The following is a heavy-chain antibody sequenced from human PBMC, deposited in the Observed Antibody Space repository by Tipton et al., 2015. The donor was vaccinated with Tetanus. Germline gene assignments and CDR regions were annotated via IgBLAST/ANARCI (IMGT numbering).Heavy chain of an antibody. CDR1: GVSVRSYY. D-gene: IGHD2-2*01. CDR3: ARGVPYSTTMGSDWFDP. V-gene: IGHV4-34*01. J-gene: IGHJ5*02. CDR2: VIYDGIS. Sequence: GLVKPSETLSLTCTVSGVSVRSYYWSWIRQSPDKGLEWLGDVIYDGISYYNPSLNSRVKISLDTSMNQVSLTLTSVTAADTALYYCARGVPYSTTMGSDWFDPWGQGTLVTVSS.